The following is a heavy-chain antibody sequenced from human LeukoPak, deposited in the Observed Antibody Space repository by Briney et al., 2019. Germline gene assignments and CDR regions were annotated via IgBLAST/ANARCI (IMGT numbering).Heavy chain of an antibody. J-gene: IGHJ3*02. Sequence: SETLSLTCTVSGGSISSSSYYWGWIRQPPGKGLEWIGSIYYSGSTYYNPSLKSRVTISVDTSKNQFSLKLSSVTAADTAVYYCARQLGGTSGWYRRGAFDIWGQGTMVTVSS. CDR3: ARQLGGTSGWYRRGAFDI. D-gene: IGHD6-19*01. V-gene: IGHV4-39*01. CDR2: IYYSGST. CDR1: GGSISSSSYY.